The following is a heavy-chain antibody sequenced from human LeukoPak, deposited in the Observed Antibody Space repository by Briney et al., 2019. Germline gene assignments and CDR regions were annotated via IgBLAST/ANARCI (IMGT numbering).Heavy chain of an antibody. J-gene: IGHJ3*02. D-gene: IGHD3-16*01. CDR3: ARREGGAFDI. Sequence: PSETLSLTCTVSGYSISSGYYWGWIRQPPGKGLEWIGSIYHSGSTYYNPSLKSRVTISVDTSKNQFSLKLSSVTAADTALHYCARREGGAFDIWGQGTMVTVSS. CDR1: GYSISSGYY. CDR2: IYHSGST. V-gene: IGHV4-38-2*02.